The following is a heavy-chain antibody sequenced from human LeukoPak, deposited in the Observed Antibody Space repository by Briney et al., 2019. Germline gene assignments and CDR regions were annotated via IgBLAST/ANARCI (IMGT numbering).Heavy chain of an antibody. D-gene: IGHD3-3*01. CDR3: ARDKGLRMSGSCFDI. J-gene: IGHJ3*02. V-gene: IGHV1-2*02. Sequence: ASVKVSCKASGYTFSVYYMHWVRQAPGQGLEWMGWINPNSGGTNYAQKFQGRVTMTRDTSISTAYMELSRLRSDDTAVYYCARDKGLRMSGSCFDIWGQGTMVTVPS. CDR1: GYTFSVYY. CDR2: INPNSGGT.